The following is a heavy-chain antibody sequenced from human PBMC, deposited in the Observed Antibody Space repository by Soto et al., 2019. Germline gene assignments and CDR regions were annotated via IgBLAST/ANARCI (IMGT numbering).Heavy chain of an antibody. J-gene: IGHJ4*02. V-gene: IGHV3-21*01. D-gene: IGHD2-2*02. CDR2: ISSSSSYI. Sequence: GGSLRLSCAASGFTFSSYSMNWVRQAPGKGLEWVSSISSSSSYIYYADSVKGRFTISRDNAKNSVYLQMNSLRAEDTAVYYCARDDRNSTTCYNPFDYWGQGTLVTVSS. CDR1: GFTFSSYS. CDR3: ARDDRNSTTCYNPFDY.